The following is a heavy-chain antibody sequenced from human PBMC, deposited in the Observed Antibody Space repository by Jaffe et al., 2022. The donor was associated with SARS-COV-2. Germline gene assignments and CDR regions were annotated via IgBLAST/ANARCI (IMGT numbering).Heavy chain of an antibody. J-gene: IGHJ4*02. CDR1: GFTFSSYG. CDR3: ARDLGFGSRWMYFDN. D-gene: IGHD6-13*01. V-gene: IGHV3-48*02. CDR2: ISRSGSPI. Sequence: QLVESGGGLAQPGGSLRLSCAASGFTFSSYGMNWVRQAPGKGLEWVSYISRSGSPIYYADSVTGRFTISRDNANNSLYLQMNSLRDEDTAVYYCARDLGFGSRWMYFDNWGQGTPVTVSS.